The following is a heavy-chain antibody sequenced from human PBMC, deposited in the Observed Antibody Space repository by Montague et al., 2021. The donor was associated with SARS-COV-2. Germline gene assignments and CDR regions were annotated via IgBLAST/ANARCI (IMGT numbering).Heavy chain of an antibody. CDR1: GGSINTSNW. CDR3: ARGRLVSDSSSWYYFDY. V-gene: IGHV4-4*02. J-gene: IGHJ4*02. Sequence: SETLSLTCAVSGGSINTSNWWTWVRQPPGEGLEWIGQIFHSGVTNYNPSLESRVTISVDKSMNQFSLRLSSVTAADTAVYYCARGRLVSDSSSWYYFDYWGQGTLVAVSS. CDR2: IFHSGVT. D-gene: IGHD6-13*01.